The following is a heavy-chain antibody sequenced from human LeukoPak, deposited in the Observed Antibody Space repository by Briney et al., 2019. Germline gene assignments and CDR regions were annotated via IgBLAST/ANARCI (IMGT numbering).Heavy chain of an antibody. CDR2: ISYDGSNK. V-gene: IGHV3-30*18. CDR1: GFTFSNYG. J-gene: IGHJ4*02. CDR3: ANLPL. Sequence: GRSLRLSCATSGFTFSNYGMHWVRQAPGKGLEWVAVISYDGSNKYYADSVKGRFTISRDNSKNTLHLQMNSLRPEDAAVYYCANLPLWGQGTLVTVSS.